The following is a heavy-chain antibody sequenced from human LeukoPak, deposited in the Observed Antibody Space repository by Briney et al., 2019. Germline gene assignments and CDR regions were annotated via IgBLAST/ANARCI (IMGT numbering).Heavy chain of an antibody. CDR3: AREGRENDSSGYFDY. Sequence: SETLSLTCAVYGGSFSGYYWSWIRQPPGKGLEWIGEINHSGSTKYNPSLESRVTISLDTSENQFSLKLTTVTAADTAVYYCAREGRENDSSGYFDYWGQGTLVPV. D-gene: IGHD3-22*01. CDR1: GGSFSGYY. J-gene: IGHJ4*02. CDR2: INHSGST. V-gene: IGHV4-34*01.